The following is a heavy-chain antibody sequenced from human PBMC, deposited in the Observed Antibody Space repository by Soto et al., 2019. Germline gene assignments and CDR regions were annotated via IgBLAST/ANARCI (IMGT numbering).Heavy chain of an antibody. Sequence: SETLSLTCAVYGGSFSGYYWSWIRQPPGKGLEWIGEINHSGSTNYNPSLKSRVTISVDTSKNQFSLKLSSVTAADTAVYHCARAKYSSSWDYYYYYMDVWGKGTTVTVSS. J-gene: IGHJ6*03. CDR2: INHSGST. D-gene: IGHD6-6*01. V-gene: IGHV4-34*01. CDR3: ARAKYSSSWDYYYYYMDV. CDR1: GGSFSGYY.